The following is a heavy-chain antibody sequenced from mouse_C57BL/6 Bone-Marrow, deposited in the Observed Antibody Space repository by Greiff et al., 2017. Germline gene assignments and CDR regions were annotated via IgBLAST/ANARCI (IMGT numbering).Heavy chain of an antibody. CDR1: GYPFTSYW. CDR2: IDPNSGGT. V-gene: IGHV1-72*01. J-gene: IGHJ1*03. D-gene: IGHD2-1*01. Sequence: QVQLQQPGAELVKPGASVKLSCKASGYPFTSYWMHWVKPRPGRGLELIGRIDPNSGGTKYNEKFKSKATLTVDKPSSTAYMQLSSLTSEDSAVYYCAHGNYFYWYFAVWGTGTTVTVSS. CDR3: AHGNYFYWYFAV.